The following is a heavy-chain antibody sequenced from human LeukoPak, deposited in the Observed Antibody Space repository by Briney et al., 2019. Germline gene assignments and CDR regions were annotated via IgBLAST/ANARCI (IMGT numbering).Heavy chain of an antibody. CDR3: ARDGGDAGSYRSAQFDY. CDR2: MNPNSGNT. CDR1: GYTFTSYD. V-gene: IGHV1-8*03. J-gene: IGHJ4*02. Sequence: ASVKVSCTASGYTFTSYDINWVRQATGQGLEWMGWMNPNSGNTGYAQKFQGRVTITRNTSITTAYMELSSLRSEDTAVYYCARDGGDAGSYRSAQFDYWGQGTLVTVSS. D-gene: IGHD1-26*01.